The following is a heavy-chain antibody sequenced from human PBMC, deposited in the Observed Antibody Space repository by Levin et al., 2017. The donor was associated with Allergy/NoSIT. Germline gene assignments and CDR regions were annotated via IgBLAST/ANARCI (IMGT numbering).Heavy chain of an antibody. CDR1: GFTFSRFA. J-gene: IGHJ3*01. CDR2: VSFDGSTK. D-gene: IGHD4/OR15-4a*01. Sequence: GGSLRLSCTASGFTFSRFAMHWVRQAPGKGLEWLTFVSFDGSTKYYADSVKGRFTISRDNSKNTVYLQLSSLRTEDTAIYYVARIPGGVDDYENLSDAVDVWGQGTSVTVSS. CDR3: ARIPGGVDDYENLSDAVDV. V-gene: IGHV3-30*04.